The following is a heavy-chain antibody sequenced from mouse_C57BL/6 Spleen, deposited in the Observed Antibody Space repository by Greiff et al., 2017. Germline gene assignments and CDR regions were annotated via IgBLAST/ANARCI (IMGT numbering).Heavy chain of an antibody. CDR1: GYTFTSYW. D-gene: IGHD4-1*01. J-gene: IGHJ2*01. V-gene: IGHV1-69*01. CDR2: IDPSDSYT. CDR3: ARGCWDGYFDY. Sequence: QVQLQQPGAELVMPGASVKLSCKASGYTFTSYWMHWVKQRPGQGLEWIGEIDPSDSYTNYNQKFKGKSTLTVDKSSSTAYMQLSSLTSEDSAVYYCARGCWDGYFDYWAQGTTLTVSS.